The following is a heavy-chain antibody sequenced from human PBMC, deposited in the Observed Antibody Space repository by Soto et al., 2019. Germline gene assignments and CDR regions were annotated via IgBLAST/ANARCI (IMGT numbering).Heavy chain of an antibody. V-gene: IGHV3-33*01. J-gene: IGHJ4*02. CDR3: ASGSRKWLVGEYRVCEY. D-gene: IGHD6-19*01. Sequence: QVQLVESGGGVVQPGRSLRLSCAASGFTFSSYGMHWVRQAPGKGLEWVALIRYDGSNKYYADSVKGRFTISRDNSKNTLYLQLTRLRAEETAVYYCASGSRKWLVGEYRVCEYWGQGTLVTVSS. CDR1: GFTFSSYG. CDR2: IRYDGSNK.